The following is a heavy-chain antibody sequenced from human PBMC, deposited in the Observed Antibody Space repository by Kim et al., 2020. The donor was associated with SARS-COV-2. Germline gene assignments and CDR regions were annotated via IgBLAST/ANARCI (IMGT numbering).Heavy chain of an antibody. V-gene: IGHV3-30*02. Sequence: YAESGKGRFTISRDNSKNTLNLQMNSLRPEDTAVYYCATTYSGSYFDHFDYWGRGALVAVSS. CDR3: ATTYSGSYFDHFDY. D-gene: IGHD1-26*01. J-gene: IGHJ4*02.